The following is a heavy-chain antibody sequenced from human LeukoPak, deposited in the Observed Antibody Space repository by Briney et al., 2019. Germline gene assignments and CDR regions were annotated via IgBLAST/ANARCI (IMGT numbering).Heavy chain of an antibody. V-gene: IGHV3-48*01. Sequence: GGSLRLSCAASGFTFSSYSMNWVRQAPGKGLEWVSYISSSSSTIYYADSVKGRFTISRDNAKSSLYLHMNSLRAEDTAVYYCARAPGYGMDVWGQGTTVTVSS. CDR2: ISSSSSTI. J-gene: IGHJ6*02. D-gene: IGHD3-10*01. CDR3: ARAPGYGMDV. CDR1: GFTFSSYS.